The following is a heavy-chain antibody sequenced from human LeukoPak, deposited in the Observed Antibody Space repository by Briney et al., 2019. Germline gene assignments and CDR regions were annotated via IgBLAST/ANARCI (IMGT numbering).Heavy chain of an antibody. V-gene: IGHV2-5*02. CDR2: IYWDDDK. J-gene: IGHJ3*02. CDR1: GFSLSTSGVG. CDR3: AHTGGPTTVTTYGAFDI. D-gene: IGHD4-17*01. Sequence: SGPTLVNPTQTLTLTCTFSGFSLSTSGVGVGWIRQPPGKALEWLAPIYWDDDKRYSPSLKSRLTITKDTSKNQVVLTMTNMDPVDTATYYCAHTGGPTTVTTYGAFDIWGQGTMVTVSS.